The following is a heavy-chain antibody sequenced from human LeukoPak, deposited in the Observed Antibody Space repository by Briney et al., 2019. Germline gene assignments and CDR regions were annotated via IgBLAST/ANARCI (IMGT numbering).Heavy chain of an antibody. J-gene: IGHJ4*02. CDR3: ARGDIYWDY. Sequence: ASVKVSCKASGYTFTAYYVHWVRQAPGQGPEWMGWIHPNSGGTKYAQNFQGRVTMTRDTSITTAYMELSSLRSDDTAVYYCARGDIYWDYWGQGTQATVSS. CDR1: GYTFTAYY. V-gene: IGHV1-2*02. CDR2: IHPNSGGT. D-gene: IGHD2-15*01.